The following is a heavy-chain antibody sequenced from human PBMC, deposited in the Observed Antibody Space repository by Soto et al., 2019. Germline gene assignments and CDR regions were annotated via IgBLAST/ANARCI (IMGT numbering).Heavy chain of an antibody. J-gene: IGHJ2*01. D-gene: IGHD3-22*01. CDR2: ISSSSSYI. CDR3: ARDPSHYYDSSGYYRNNWYFDL. CDR1: GFTFSSYS. V-gene: IGHV3-21*01. Sequence: EVQLVESGGGLIKPGGSLRLSCAASGFTFSSYSMNWVRQAPGKGLEWVSSISSSSSYIYYADSVKGRFTISRDNAKNSLYLQMNSLRAEDTAVYYCARDPSHYYDSSGYYRNNWYFDLWGRGTLVTVSS.